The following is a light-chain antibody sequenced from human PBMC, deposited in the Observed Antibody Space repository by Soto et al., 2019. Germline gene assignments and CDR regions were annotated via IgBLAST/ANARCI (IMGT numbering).Light chain of an antibody. CDR3: QQRSNWPLT. CDR2: DAS. V-gene: IGKV3-11*01. J-gene: IGKJ4*01. CDR1: QSVSSY. Sequence: EIVLTQSPATLSLSPGERATLSCRAGQSVSSYLAWYQQTPGQAPRLLIYDASSRATGIPARFSGSGSGTDFTLTISSLEPEDFAVYYCQQRSNWPLTFGGGTKVEIK.